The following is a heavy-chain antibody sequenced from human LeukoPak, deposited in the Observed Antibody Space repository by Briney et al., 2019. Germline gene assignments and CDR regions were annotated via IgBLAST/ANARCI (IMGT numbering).Heavy chain of an antibody. Sequence: GGSLRLSCAASGFTFDDYAMHWVRQAPGKGLEWVSGISWNSGSIGYADSVKGRFTISRDNAKNSLYLQMNSLRAEDTALYYCGKDKYGMDVWGQGTTVTVSS. CDR1: GFTFDDYA. J-gene: IGHJ6*02. CDR3: GKDKYGMDV. CDR2: ISWNSGSI. V-gene: IGHV3-9*01.